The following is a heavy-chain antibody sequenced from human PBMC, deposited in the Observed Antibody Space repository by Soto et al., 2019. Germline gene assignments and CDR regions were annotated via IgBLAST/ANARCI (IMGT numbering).Heavy chain of an antibody. CDR3: ARGRLRYIGYDREVGNYFDY. CDR2: IYYSGST. D-gene: IGHD5-12*01. CDR1: GGSINSAGYC. V-gene: IGHV4-31*03. Sequence: SETLSLTCTVSGGSINSAGYCWSWIRQHPGKGLEWIGYIYYSGSTYYNPSLKSRATISLDTSKNQVSLKLTSVTAADTAVYYCARGRLRYIGYDREVGNYFDYWGQGILVTVSS. J-gene: IGHJ4*02.